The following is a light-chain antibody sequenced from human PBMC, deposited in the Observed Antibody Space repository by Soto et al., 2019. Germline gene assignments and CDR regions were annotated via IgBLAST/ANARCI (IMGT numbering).Light chain of an antibody. J-gene: IGLJ2*01. CDR1: SSNIGAGYD. CDR3: QSYDSSLSAWV. V-gene: IGLV1-40*01. Sequence: QSVLTQPPSVSGAPGQRVTISCTGSSSNIGAGYDVHWYQQLPGTAPKLLVYGYNNRPSGVPDRFSVSKSGTSASLTITGLQTEDEADYYCQSYDSSLSAWVSGGGTKLTVL. CDR2: GYN.